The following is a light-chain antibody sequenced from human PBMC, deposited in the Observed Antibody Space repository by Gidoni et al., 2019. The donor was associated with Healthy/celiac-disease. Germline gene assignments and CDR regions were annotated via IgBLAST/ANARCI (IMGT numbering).Light chain of an antibody. V-gene: IGLV2-14*01. J-gene: IGLJ1*01. CDR1: SSEVGCSNY. Sequence: QSALTQPAPVSGSPGQSITISCTGNSSEVGCSNYVYWDQQHPGKAPKLMIYEVSNRPSWVSNRFSGSKSVNTASLTIAVLQAEDEADYYCSSYTSSSTRVFGTGTTVTVL. CDR2: EVS. CDR3: SSYTSSSTRV.